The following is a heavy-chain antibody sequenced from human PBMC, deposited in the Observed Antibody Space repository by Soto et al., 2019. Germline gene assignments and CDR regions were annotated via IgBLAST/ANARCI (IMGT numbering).Heavy chain of an antibody. V-gene: IGHV3-21*01. Sequence: GESLKISCAASGFTFSSYSMNWVRQAPGKGLEWVSSISSSSSYIYYADSVKGRFTISRDNAKNSLYLQMNSLRAEDTAVYYCARDRFHDSSGLHDYWGQGTLVTVSS. CDR3: ARDRFHDSSGLHDY. J-gene: IGHJ4*02. CDR1: GFTFSSYS. CDR2: ISSSSSYI. D-gene: IGHD3-22*01.